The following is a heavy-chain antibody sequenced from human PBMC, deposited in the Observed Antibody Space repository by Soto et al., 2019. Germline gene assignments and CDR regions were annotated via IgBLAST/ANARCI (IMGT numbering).Heavy chain of an antibody. V-gene: IGHV3-30*18. CDR3: AKYFYNTGWYLPFVP. J-gene: IGHJ5*02. CDR2: ISNDGSDR. D-gene: IGHD6-19*01. Sequence: QVQLVESGGGVVQPGRSLRLSCTASGFRFSTYGMHWVRQAPGKGLEWVAVISNDGSDRYYGDSVRGRFTISRDNSKNSLYLQMDSLRPEDTAVYYCAKYFYNTGWYLPFVPWGQGTLVTVSS. CDR1: GFRFSTYG.